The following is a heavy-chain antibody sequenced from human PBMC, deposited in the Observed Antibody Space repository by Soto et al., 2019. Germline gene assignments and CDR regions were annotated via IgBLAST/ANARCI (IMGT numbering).Heavy chain of an antibody. J-gene: IGHJ6*02. V-gene: IGHV1-69*13. D-gene: IGHD3-3*01. CDR2: IIPIFGTA. Sequence: SVKVSCKASGGTFSSYAISWVRQAPGQGLEWMGGIIPIFGTANYAQKFQGRVTITADESTSTAHMELSSLRSEDTAVYYCARDQRIFGVVINYYGMDVWGQGTTVTVSS. CDR1: GGTFSSYA. CDR3: ARDQRIFGVVINYYGMDV.